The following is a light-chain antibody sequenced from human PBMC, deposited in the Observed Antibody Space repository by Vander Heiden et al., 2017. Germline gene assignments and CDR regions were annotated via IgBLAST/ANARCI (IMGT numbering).Light chain of an antibody. J-gene: IGLJ1*01. CDR2: DES. CDR1: NIGSNS. CDR3: QVWDSYSDPPYV. V-gene: IGLV3-21*02. Sequence: SYVLTQPPSVSVAPGQTARITCGGHNIGSNSVHWYQQKPGQAPVLVVYDESDRPSGIPARFSGSNSGNTATRTISRVEAGDEADYYCQVWDSYSDPPYVFGTGTKVTVL.